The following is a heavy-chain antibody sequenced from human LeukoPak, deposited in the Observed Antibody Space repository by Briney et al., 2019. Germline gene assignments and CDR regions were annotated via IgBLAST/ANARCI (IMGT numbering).Heavy chain of an antibody. CDR1: GFTFSSYA. D-gene: IGHD3-22*01. V-gene: IGHV3-30*04. CDR2: ISYDGSNK. J-gene: IGHJ4*02. CDR3: AKDANHYYDSSGYLRPDY. Sequence: GGSLRLSCAASGFTFSSYAMHWVRQAPGKGLEWVAVISYDGSNKYYADSVKGRFTISRDNSKNTLYLQMNSLRAEDTAVYYCAKDANHYYDSSGYLRPDYWGQGTLVTVSS.